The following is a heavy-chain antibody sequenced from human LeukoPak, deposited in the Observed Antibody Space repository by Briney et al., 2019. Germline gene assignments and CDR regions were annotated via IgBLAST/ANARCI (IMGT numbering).Heavy chain of an antibody. CDR1: GYTFTRYG. V-gene: IGHV1-18*01. CDR2: ISASNGNT. D-gene: IGHD2-15*01. J-gene: IGHJ5*02. CDR3: ARGGWDIEKENWFDP. Sequence: GASVKVSCKAFGYTFTRYGINWVRQAPGQGLEWIGWISASNGNTKYVQSLQGRVTLTTDTSTSTVYMELRSLRSDDTAVYYCARGGWDIEKENWFDPWGQGTLVIVSS.